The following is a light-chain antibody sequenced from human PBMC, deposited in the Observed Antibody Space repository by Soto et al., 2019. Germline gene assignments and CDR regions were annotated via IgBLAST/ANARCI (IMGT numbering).Light chain of an antibody. J-gene: IGLJ2*01. CDR2: EVS. CDR1: SSDVGGYNF. Sequence: SALTQPPSASGSPGQSVTISCTGTSSDVGGYNFVSWYQQHPGRAPKLMIYEVSERPSGVPDRFSGSKSGNTASLTVSGLQADDEADYYGTSYAGSNIPVVFGGGTKLTVL. V-gene: IGLV2-8*01. CDR3: TSYAGSNIPVV.